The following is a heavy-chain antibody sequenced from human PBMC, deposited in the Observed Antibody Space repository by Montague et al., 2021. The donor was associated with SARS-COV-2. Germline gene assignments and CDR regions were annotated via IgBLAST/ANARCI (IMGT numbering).Heavy chain of an antibody. CDR3: ARGARQGYGFRLGTCSY. CDR1: GGSVGGDY. CDR2: VYRLGST. Sequence: SETLSLTCAVDGGSVGGDYWHWTRQPPAKGQERNGVVYRLGSTNYNPSLTSRVTMSVATSKSQFSLKLSSVTAADTAVYYCARGARQGYGFRLGTCSYWGQGTRVTWSS. J-gene: IGHJ4*02. D-gene: IGHD3-10*01. V-gene: IGHV4-34*01.